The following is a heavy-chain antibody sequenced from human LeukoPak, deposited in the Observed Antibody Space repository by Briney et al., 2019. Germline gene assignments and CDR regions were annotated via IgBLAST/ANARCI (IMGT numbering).Heavy chain of an antibody. CDR1: GITFSSYS. V-gene: IGHV3-21*01. CDR3: ASSMITFGGDDAFDI. Sequence: GGSLRLSCAASGITFSSYSMNWVRQAPGKGLEWVSSISSSSSYIYYADSVKGRFTISRDNAKNSLYLQMNSLRAEDTAVYYCASSMITFGGDDAFDIWGQGTMVTVSS. D-gene: IGHD3-16*01. J-gene: IGHJ3*02. CDR2: ISSSSSYI.